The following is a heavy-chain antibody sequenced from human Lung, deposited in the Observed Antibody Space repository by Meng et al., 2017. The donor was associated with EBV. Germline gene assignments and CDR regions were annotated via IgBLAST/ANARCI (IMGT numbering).Heavy chain of an antibody. CDR1: GGSISSSNW. D-gene: IGHD6-6*01. CDR2: IYHSGST. J-gene: IGHJ5*02. CDR3: AREYSSSSGLPGP. V-gene: IGHV4-4*02. Sequence: LQVLGPGLSTPSVTLSLTCAVAGGSISSSNWWSWVRQPPGKGLEWIGEIYHSGSTNYNPSLKSRVTISVDTSRNQFSLKLTSVTAADTAVYYCAREYSSSSGLPGPWGQGTLVTVSS.